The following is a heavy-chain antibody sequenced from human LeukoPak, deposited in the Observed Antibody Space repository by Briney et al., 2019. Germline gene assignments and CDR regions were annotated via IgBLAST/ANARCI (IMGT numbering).Heavy chain of an antibody. CDR2: ISGSGGST. CDR1: GFTFSSYA. J-gene: IGHJ4*02. Sequence: GGSLRLSCAASGFTFSSYAMSWVRQAPGKGLEWVSAISGSGGSTYYADSVKGRFTISRDNSKNTLYLQTNSLRAEDTAVYYCATTSYYYGSGSYLSPFDYWGQGTLVTVSS. CDR3: ATTSYYYGSGSYLSPFDY. V-gene: IGHV3-23*01. D-gene: IGHD3-10*01.